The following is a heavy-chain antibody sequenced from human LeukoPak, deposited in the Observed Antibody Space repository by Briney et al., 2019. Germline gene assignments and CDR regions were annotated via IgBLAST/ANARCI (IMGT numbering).Heavy chain of an antibody. J-gene: IGHJ5*02. CDR3: AAGVCSGGSCYHELDP. V-gene: IGHV1-69*04. CDR1: RGTFSSYA. Sequence: ASVTVSCKASRGTFSSYAISWVRQAPGQGLEWMGRIIPILGIANYAQKFQGRVTVTADKSTSTAYMELSSLRSEDTAVYYCAAGVCSGGSCYHELDPWGQGTLVTVSS. D-gene: IGHD2-15*01. CDR2: IIPILGIA.